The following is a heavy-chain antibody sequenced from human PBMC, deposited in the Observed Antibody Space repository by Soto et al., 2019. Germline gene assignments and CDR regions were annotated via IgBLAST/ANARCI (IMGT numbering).Heavy chain of an antibody. J-gene: IGHJ6*03. V-gene: IGHV3-15*01. CDR3: TTGQGLVVPAANYYYYYYYMDV. CDR1: GFTFSNAW. D-gene: IGHD2-2*01. Sequence: EVQLVESGGGLVKPGGSLRLSCAASGFTFSNAWMSWVRQAPGKGLEWVGRIKSKTDGGTTDYAAPVKGRFTISRDDSKNTLYLQMNSLKTEDTAVYYCTTGQGLVVPAANYYYYYYYMDVWGKGTTVTVSS. CDR2: IKSKTDGGTT.